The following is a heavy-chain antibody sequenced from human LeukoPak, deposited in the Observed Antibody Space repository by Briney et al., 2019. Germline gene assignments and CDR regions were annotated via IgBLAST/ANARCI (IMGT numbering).Heavy chain of an antibody. Sequence: GGSLRLSCAASGFNFNIYWMTWVRRAPGKGLEWVANIKHDGSEMNYVDSVKGRFTVSRDNAKNSVYLQMNSLRAEDTAVYYCARDGDWGRYDHWGQGTLVIVSS. CDR2: IKHDGSEM. CDR1: GFNFNIYW. J-gene: IGHJ4*02. CDR3: ARDGDWGRYDH. V-gene: IGHV3-7*01. D-gene: IGHD7-27*01.